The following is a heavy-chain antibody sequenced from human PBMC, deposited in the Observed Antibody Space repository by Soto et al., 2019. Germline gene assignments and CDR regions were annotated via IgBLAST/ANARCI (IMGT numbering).Heavy chain of an antibody. CDR3: ARGEYYDSSGYYSPDAFDI. CDR1: GGSVSSGSYY. V-gene: IGHV4-61*01. J-gene: IGHJ3*02. Sequence: SETLSLTCTVSGGSVSSGSYYWSWIRQPPGKGLEWIGYIYYSGSTNYNPSLKSRVTISVDTSKNQFSLKLSSVTAADTAVYYCARGEYYDSSGYYSPDAFDIWGQGTMVTVSS. D-gene: IGHD3-22*01. CDR2: IYYSGST.